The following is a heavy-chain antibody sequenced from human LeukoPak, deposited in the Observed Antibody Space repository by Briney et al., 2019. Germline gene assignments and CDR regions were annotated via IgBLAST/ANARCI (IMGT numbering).Heavy chain of an antibody. D-gene: IGHD6-19*01. CDR1: GYTFTSYA. CDR3: ARVLGWYGAFDY. V-gene: IGHV1-3*01. J-gene: IGHJ4*02. CDR2: INAGNGNT. Sequence: ASVKVSCKASGYTFTSYAMHWVRQAPGQRLEWMGWINAGNGNTKYSQKFQGRVTITRDTSASTAYMELSSLRSEDTAVYYCARVLGWYGAFDYWGQGTLVTVSS.